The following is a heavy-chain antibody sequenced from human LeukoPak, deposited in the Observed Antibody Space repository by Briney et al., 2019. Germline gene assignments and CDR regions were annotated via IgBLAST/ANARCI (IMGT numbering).Heavy chain of an antibody. Sequence: SGTLSLTCTVSGGSVSFYYWSWIRQPPGKGLEWIGYIYYSGSTNYNPSLKSRVTISVDMSKNQFSLKVSSVTAADTAVYYCARDARGSSYMDVWGQGTTVTVSS. J-gene: IGHJ6*02. CDR3: ARDARGSSYMDV. V-gene: IGHV4-59*02. CDR1: GGSVSFYY. CDR2: IYYSGST. D-gene: IGHD3-10*01.